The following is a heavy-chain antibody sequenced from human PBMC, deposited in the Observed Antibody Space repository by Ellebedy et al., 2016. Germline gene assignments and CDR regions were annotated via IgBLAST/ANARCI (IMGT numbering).Heavy chain of an antibody. CDR1: GGSFSDNY. Sequence: SETLSLXXAVYGGSFSDNYWSWIRQSPGKGRECIGEIDQSGSTNYNPSLESRVTISRDTSKNQFSLKLNSVTAADTAIYYCARESRGVVVLPDAKYFHHYMDVWGEGTTVTVSS. CDR2: IDQSGST. D-gene: IGHD2-2*01. J-gene: IGHJ6*03. V-gene: IGHV4-34*01. CDR3: ARESRGVVVLPDAKYFHHYMDV.